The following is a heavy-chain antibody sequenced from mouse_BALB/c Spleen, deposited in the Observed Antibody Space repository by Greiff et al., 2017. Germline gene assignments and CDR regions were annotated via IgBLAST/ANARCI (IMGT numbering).Heavy chain of an antibody. Sequence: LQESGAELVRPGTSVKVSCKASGYAFTNYLIEWVKQRPGQGLEWIGVINPGSGGTNYNEKFKGKATLTADKSSSTAYMQLSSLTSDDSAVYFCARGDGNGDYWGQGTSVTVSS. CDR1: GYAFTNYL. CDR2: INPGSGGT. J-gene: IGHJ4*01. CDR3: ARGDGNGDY. V-gene: IGHV1-54*01. D-gene: IGHD2-3*01.